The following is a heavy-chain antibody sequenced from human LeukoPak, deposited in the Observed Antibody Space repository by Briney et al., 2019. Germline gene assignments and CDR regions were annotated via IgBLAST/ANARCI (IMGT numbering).Heavy chain of an antibody. CDR2: TTGSGATT. J-gene: IGHJ2*01. V-gene: IGHV3-23*01. Sequence: PGGSLRLPCAASGFTFSSYVMTWGRQAAGKGLEWVTTTTGSGATTDYADSVKGRFTISRDNSKNTLSLQMNSLRAEDTAVYYCARSWYFDLWGRGTLVTVSS. CDR1: GFTFSSYV. CDR3: ARSWYFDL.